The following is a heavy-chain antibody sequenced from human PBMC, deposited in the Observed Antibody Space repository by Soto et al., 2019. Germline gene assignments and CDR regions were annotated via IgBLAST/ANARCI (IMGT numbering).Heavy chain of an antibody. CDR3: AGRPEIHPR. Sequence: QVHLQESGPGLVKPSETLSLTCAISGGSTSSSDWWTWVRQPPGEGLEWIGEIHRDGVTNYNSSLKSRLSISQDHPRNQFSLSLTSVTSADAAGYFCAGRPEIHPRWGQGILVPVSS. D-gene: IGHD1-26*01. V-gene: IGHV4-4*02. CDR1: GGSTSSSDW. CDR2: IHRDGVT. J-gene: IGHJ4*02.